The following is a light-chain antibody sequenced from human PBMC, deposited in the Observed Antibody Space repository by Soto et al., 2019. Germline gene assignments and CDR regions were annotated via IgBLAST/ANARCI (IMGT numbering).Light chain of an antibody. Sequence: QSALTQPPSASGSHGQSVTISCTGTSSDVGGYNYISWYQQHPGKAPKLMIYEVSQRPSGVPDRFSGSKSGNTASLTVSGLQAEDEADYYCSSFAGNNNRGVFGSGTKLTVL. J-gene: IGLJ1*01. CDR3: SSFAGNNNRGV. CDR1: SSDVGGYNY. CDR2: EVS. V-gene: IGLV2-8*01.